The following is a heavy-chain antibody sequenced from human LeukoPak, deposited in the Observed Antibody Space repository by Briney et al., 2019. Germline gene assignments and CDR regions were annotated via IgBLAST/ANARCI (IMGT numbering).Heavy chain of an antibody. V-gene: IGHV4-34*01. CDR3: ARRVGRWLQIGGWFDP. CDR2: INHSGGT. J-gene: IGHJ5*02. CDR1: GGSFSGYY. D-gene: IGHD5-24*01. Sequence: NTSETLSLTCAVYGGSFSGYYWSWIRQPPGKGLEWIGEINHSGGTNYNPSLKSRVTISVDTSKNQFSLKLSSVTAADTAVYYCARRVGRWLQIGGWFDPWGQGTLVTVSS.